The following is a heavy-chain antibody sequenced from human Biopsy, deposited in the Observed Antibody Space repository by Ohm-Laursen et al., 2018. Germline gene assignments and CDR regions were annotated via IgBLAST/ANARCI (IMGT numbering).Heavy chain of an antibody. CDR2: ISPKSGGT. CDR3: ALQSVAQMKNFDY. J-gene: IGHJ4*02. D-gene: IGHD6-19*01. Sequence: SVKVSCKASGYTFTNYNVNWVRQATGQGLEWMGWISPKSGGTNYAQKFQGNITMTKNTSMSTAYMEMSRLRSDDTAVYYCALQSVAQMKNFDYWGQGTLVTVSS. CDR1: GYTFTNYN. V-gene: IGHV1-2*02.